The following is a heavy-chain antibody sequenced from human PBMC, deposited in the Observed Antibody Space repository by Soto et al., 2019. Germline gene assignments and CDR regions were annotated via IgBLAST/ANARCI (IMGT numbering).Heavy chain of an antibody. CDR3: ARVVTATSHYFDY. CDR2: IYHTGST. D-gene: IGHD2-21*02. V-gene: IGHV4-59*01. J-gene: IGHJ4*02. CDR1: GGSISTYD. Sequence: SETLSLTCTVSGGSISTYDWSWIRQSPGKGLEWIGCIYHTGSTKYNPSLKSRVTISVDTSKNQFSLKLSSVTAADTAVYYCARVVTATSHYFDYWGQGVLVTVSS.